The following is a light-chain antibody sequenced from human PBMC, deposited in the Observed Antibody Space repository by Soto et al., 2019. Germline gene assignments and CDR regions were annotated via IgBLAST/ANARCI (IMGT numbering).Light chain of an antibody. V-gene: IGKV3-20*01. Sequence: EIVLTQSPGTLSLSPGERATLSCRASQSVSSSNLAWYQHKPGQAPRLVMYGASSRATGIPYRFSGSGSGTDFTLTISILEPEDFAIYYCQQYGSSPVSFGQGTKLEIK. CDR3: QQYGSSPVS. J-gene: IGKJ2*03. CDR2: GAS. CDR1: QSVSSSN.